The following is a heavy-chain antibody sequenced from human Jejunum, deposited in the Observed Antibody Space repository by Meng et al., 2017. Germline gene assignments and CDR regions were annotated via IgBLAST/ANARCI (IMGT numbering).Heavy chain of an antibody. CDR3: ARRGRDGHLDY. CDR2: ISYDGSNK. Sequence: GGSLRLSCAASGFTFSTYAIHWVRQAPGKGLQWLTVISYDGSNKYYADSGKGRFTISRDNSKNTVYLQMNSLRADDTAVYYCARRGRDGHLDYWGQVTLVTVSS. D-gene: IGHD5-24*01. CDR1: GFTFSTYA. J-gene: IGHJ4*02. V-gene: IGHV3-30*04.